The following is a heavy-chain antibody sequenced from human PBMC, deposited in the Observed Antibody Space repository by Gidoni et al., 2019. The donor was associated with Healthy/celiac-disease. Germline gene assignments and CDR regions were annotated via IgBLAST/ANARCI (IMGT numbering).Heavy chain of an antibody. J-gene: IGHJ4*02. CDR1: GGSVSSGSYY. CDR2: IYYSGST. V-gene: IGHV4-61*01. Sequence: QVQLQESGPGLVKPSETLSLTCTVSGGSVSSGSYYWSWIRQPPGKGLEWIGYIYYSGSTNYNPSLKSRVTISVDTSKNQFSLKLSSVTAADTAVYYCARRRITYYYDSSGYGFDYWGQGTLVTVSS. CDR3: ARRRITYYYDSSGYGFDY. D-gene: IGHD3-22*01.